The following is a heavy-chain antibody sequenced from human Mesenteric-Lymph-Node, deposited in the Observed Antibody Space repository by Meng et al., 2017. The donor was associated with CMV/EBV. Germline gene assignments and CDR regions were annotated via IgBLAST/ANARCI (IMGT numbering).Heavy chain of an antibody. V-gene: IGHV3-30*02. J-gene: IGHJ4*02. D-gene: IGHD4/OR15-4a*01. CDR3: AKDRFANEVNFLDY. CDR2: IRKDGSNN. Sequence: GGSLRLSCAASGFTFSSYGMHWVRQAPGKGLEWVAFIRKDGSNNYIADSVKGRFSVSRDNSRNTLHLQMRSLRPEDTAVYYCAKDRFANEVNFLDYWGQGTLVTVSS. CDR1: GFTFSSYG.